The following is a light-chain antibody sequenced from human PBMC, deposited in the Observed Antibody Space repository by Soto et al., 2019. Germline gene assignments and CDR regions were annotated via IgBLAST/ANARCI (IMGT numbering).Light chain of an antibody. CDR1: QSITRW. CDR3: QQYNHYSGLT. Sequence: TQSPVTLSVSPGERATLSCRASQSITRWLAWYQQKPGEAPKLLIYDASSLESGVPSRFSGSGSGTEFTLTISSLQPDDFATYYCQQYNHYSGLTFGGGTKVEI. V-gene: IGKV1-5*01. J-gene: IGKJ4*01. CDR2: DAS.